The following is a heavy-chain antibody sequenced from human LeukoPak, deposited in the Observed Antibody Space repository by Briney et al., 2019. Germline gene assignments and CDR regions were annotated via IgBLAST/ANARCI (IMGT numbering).Heavy chain of an antibody. V-gene: IGHV3-7*01. CDR2: IQQGGSAK. CDR3: ARIRGDGSTFEY. CDR1: GFTSSSYW. J-gene: IGHJ4*02. Sequence: GGSLRLSCAASGFTSSSYWMSWVRQAPGKGLEWVANIQQGGSAKYYVDSVKGRFTISRDDAKNSLYLQMDSLRAEDTAVYFCARIRGDGSTFEYWGQGTLVTVSS. D-gene: IGHD5-24*01.